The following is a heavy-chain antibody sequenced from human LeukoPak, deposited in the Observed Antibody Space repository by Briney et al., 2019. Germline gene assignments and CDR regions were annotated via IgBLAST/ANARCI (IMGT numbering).Heavy chain of an antibody. CDR1: GFTFSDSW. J-gene: IGHJ4*02. CDR2: IKQDGSEK. CDR3: SRSLNY. V-gene: IGHV3-7*01. Sequence: GGSLRLSCAASGFTFSDSWMDWVRQAPGKGLEWVANIKQDGSEKYYVDSVKGRFTISRDNVKNSLYLQMNSLRAEDTAVYYCSRSLNYWGQGTLVTVSS.